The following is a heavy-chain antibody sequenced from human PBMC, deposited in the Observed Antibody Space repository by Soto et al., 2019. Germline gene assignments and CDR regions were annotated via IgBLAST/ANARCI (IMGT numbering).Heavy chain of an antibody. CDR2: ISGTGRST. V-gene: IGHV3-23*01. J-gene: IGHJ4*02. Sequence: EVQVWESGGGLVQPGGSLRLSCEASGFTFSNCAMSWVRQAPGKGLEWVSGISGTGRSTFYADSVKDRFTISRDNSKNTVYLQMSRLRAEVTAVYFCAKGNTSGWYFFDYWGQGTLVTVSS. D-gene: IGHD6-19*01. CDR1: GFTFSNCA. CDR3: AKGNTSGWYFFDY.